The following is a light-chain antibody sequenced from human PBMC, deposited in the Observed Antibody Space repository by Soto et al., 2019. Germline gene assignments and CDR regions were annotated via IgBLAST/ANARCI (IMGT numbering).Light chain of an antibody. Sequence: EIVLTQSPGTLSLSPGERATLSCRASQSINNRYLAWYQQKPGQAPRLLIYAASSRATGIPVRFSGSGSGTDFTLTISRLEPEDFAVYYCQQFGSSPGFTFGPGTKVDIK. CDR3: QQFGSSPGFT. V-gene: IGKV3-20*01. CDR2: AAS. J-gene: IGKJ3*01. CDR1: QSINNRY.